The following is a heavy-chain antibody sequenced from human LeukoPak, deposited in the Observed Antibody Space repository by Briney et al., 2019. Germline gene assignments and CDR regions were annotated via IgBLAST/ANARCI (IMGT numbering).Heavy chain of an antibody. CDR1: GYTFTSYD. Sequence: ASVKVSCKASGYTFTSYDINWVRQAAGQGLEWMGWMNPNSGNTAYAQKFQGRVTITRNISISTAYMELSSLRSEDTAVYYCARGCRNSPRGGFFYYYMDVWGKGTTVTVSS. CDR3: ARGCRNSPRGGFFYYYMDV. V-gene: IGHV1-8*03. D-gene: IGHD1-1*01. CDR2: MNPNSGNT. J-gene: IGHJ6*03.